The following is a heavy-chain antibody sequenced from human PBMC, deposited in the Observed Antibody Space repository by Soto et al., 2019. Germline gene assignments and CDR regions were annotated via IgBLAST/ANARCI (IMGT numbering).Heavy chain of an antibody. D-gene: IGHD3-22*01. CDR2: INHSGST. CDR1: GGSFSGYY. J-gene: IGHJ5*02. CDR3: ARGKAYDSSGYFRP. V-gene: IGHV4-34*01. Sequence: QVQLQQWGAGLLKPSETLSLTCAVYGGSFSGYYWSWIRQPPGKGLEWIGEINHSGSTNYNPSLKSRVTISVDTCKNQFSLKLSSVTAADTAVYYCARGKAYDSSGYFRPWGQGTLVTVSS.